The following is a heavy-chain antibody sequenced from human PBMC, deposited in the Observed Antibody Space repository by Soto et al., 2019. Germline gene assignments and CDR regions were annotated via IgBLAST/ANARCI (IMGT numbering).Heavy chain of an antibody. J-gene: IGHJ4*02. D-gene: IGHD3-10*01. CDR1: GYTFTGYY. Sequence: GSGKESFKASGYTFTGYYIHWVRQAPGQGLEWMGWINPNSGGTNYAQKFQGRVTMTRDTSISTAYMELSRLRSDDTAVYYCASDISGIDYWGQGTLVTVSS. CDR2: INPNSGGT. CDR3: ASDISGIDY. V-gene: IGHV1-2*02.